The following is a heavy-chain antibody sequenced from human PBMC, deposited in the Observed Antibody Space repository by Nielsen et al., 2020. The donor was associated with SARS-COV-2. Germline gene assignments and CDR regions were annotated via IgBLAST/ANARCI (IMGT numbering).Heavy chain of an antibody. CDR2: ISGSGGST. CDR1: GFTFSSYA. Sequence: GGSLRLSCAASGFTFSSYAMNWVRQAPGKGLEWVSSISGSGGSTYYADSVKGRFTISRDTSKNTLYLQMNSLRAEDTAVYYCAKGDHPRVTYYFDYWGQGTLVTVSS. D-gene: IGHD2-21*02. J-gene: IGHJ4*02. V-gene: IGHV3-23*01. CDR3: AKGDHPRVTYYFDY.